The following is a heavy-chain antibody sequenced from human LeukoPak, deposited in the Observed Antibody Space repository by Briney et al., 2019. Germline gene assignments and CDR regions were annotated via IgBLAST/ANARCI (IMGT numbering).Heavy chain of an antibody. CDR2: IYYSGST. CDR3: ARDDCSGGSCQDYAFDI. J-gene: IGHJ3*02. Sequence: SETLSLTRTLSRGAISSSIYYWGWIRPPPGKRVEWSGSIYYSGSTYYNPSLKSRVTISVDTSKNQFSLKLSSVTAADTAVYYCARDDCSGGSCQDYAFDIWGQGTMATVSS. D-gene: IGHD2-15*01. V-gene: IGHV4-39*07. CDR1: RGAISSSIYY.